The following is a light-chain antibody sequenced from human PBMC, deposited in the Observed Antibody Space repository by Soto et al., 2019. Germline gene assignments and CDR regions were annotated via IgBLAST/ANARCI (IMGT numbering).Light chain of an antibody. Sequence: QSALTQPASVSGSPGQSITISCTGTSSDVGTYNLVSWYQHHPGKAPKLMIYEGTTRPSGLSNRFSGSKSGNTASLTISGLQAEDESDYYCCSYAGSSTYVFGTGTKLNVL. CDR2: EGT. CDR3: CSYAGSSTYV. CDR1: SSDVGTYNL. J-gene: IGLJ1*01. V-gene: IGLV2-23*01.